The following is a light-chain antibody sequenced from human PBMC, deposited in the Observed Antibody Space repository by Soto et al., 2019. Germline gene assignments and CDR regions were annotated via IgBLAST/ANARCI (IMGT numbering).Light chain of an antibody. CDR1: QAINNW. CDR3: QQANSFPIT. Sequence: DIQMTQSPSSVSASVGDRVTITCRASQAINNWLAWYQRKPGKAPNLLIFATSNLQSGVPSRFSGSGSGTDFTLTISSLQPEDSATYYCQQANSFPITFGHGTRLEI. V-gene: IGKV1-12*01. CDR2: ATS. J-gene: IGKJ5*01.